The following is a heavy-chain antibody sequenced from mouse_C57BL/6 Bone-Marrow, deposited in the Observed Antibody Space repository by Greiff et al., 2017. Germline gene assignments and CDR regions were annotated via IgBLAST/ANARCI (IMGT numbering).Heavy chain of an antibody. J-gene: IGHJ3*01. D-gene: IGHD2-12*01. V-gene: IGHV1-64*01. CDR1: GYTFTSYW. CDR2: IHPNSGST. Sequence: VKLQQPGAELVKPGASVKLSCKASGYTFTSYWMHWVKQRPGQGLEWIGMIHPNSGSTNYNEKFKSKATLTVDKSSSTAYMQLSSLTSEDSAVYYCARTGDYSRFAYWGQGTLVTVSA. CDR3: ARTGDYSRFAY.